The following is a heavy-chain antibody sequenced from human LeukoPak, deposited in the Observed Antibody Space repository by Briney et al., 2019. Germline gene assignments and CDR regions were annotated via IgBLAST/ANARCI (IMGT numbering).Heavy chain of an antibody. Sequence: PGGSLRLSRAASGFTFSSYAMHWVRQAPGKGLEWVAVISYDGSNKYYADSVKGRFTISRDNSKNTLYLQMNSLRAEDTAVYYCARSYGDYARFDPWGQGTLVTVSS. CDR1: GFTFSSYA. D-gene: IGHD4-17*01. J-gene: IGHJ5*02. CDR3: ARSYGDYARFDP. V-gene: IGHV3-30*04. CDR2: ISYDGSNK.